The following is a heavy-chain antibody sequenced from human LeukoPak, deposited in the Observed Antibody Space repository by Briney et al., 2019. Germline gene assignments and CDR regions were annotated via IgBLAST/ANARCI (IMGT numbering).Heavy chain of an antibody. Sequence: GGSLRLSCAASGFTFSSYGMHWVRQAPGKGLEWVANINGDGSLNGHVASVKGRFTISRDNAKNSVYLQMISLRDEDTAVYYCTRDRAYGALDYWGQGTLVTVSS. J-gene: IGHJ4*02. D-gene: IGHD4/OR15-4a*01. CDR1: GFTFSSYG. CDR3: TRDRAYGALDY. CDR2: INGDGSLN. V-gene: IGHV3-7*01.